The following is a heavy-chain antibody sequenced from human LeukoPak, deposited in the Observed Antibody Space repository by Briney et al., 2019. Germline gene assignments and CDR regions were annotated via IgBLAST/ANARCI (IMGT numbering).Heavy chain of an antibody. CDR3: ARHHRSGSYDY. CDR1: GYTFTSYD. J-gene: IGHJ4*02. Sequence: VASVKVSCKASGYTFTSYDINWVRQATGQGLEWMGWMNPNSGNTGYAQKFQGRVTITRNTSISTAYMELSSLGSEDTAVYYCARHHRSGSYDYWGQGTLVTVSS. D-gene: IGHD1-26*01. V-gene: IGHV1-8*01. CDR2: MNPNSGNT.